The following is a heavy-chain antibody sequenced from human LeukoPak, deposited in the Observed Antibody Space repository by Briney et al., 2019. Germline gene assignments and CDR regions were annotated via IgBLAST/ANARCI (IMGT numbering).Heavy chain of an antibody. Sequence: GRSLRLSCAASGFTFSNYGMHWVRQAPGKGPEWVAMVSRDGRSKYYADSVKGRFTTSRDNSKNMLDLQMNSLRAEDTAVYHCVKEDSSYYFDNWGQGTLVTVSS. CDR3: VKEDSSYYFDN. V-gene: IGHV3-30*18. CDR1: GFTFSNYG. J-gene: IGHJ4*02. D-gene: IGHD2-21*01. CDR2: VSRDGRSK.